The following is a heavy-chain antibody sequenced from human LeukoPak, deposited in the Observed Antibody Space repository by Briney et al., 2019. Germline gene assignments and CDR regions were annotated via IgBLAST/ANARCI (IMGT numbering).Heavy chain of an antibody. Sequence: GGSLRLSCAASGFTFSSYGMHWVRQAPGKGLEWVVFIRYDGSNKYYADSVKGRFTISRDNSKNTLYLQMNSLRAEDTAAYYCAKDPYGDYGPYYFDFWGQGTLVTVSS. CDR3: AKDPYGDYGPYYFDF. J-gene: IGHJ4*02. V-gene: IGHV3-30*02. CDR1: GFTFSSYG. D-gene: IGHD4-17*01. CDR2: IRYDGSNK.